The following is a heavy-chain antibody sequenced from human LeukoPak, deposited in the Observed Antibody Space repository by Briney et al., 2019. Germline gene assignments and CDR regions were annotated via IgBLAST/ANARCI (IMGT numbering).Heavy chain of an antibody. CDR3: ARYGSYGYDY. D-gene: IGHD5-18*01. CDR2: IGGSGATI. CDR1: GFDFSAYG. J-gene: IGHJ4*02. Sequence: GGSLRLSCAASGFDFSAYGMNWVRQAPGKGLEWVSAIGGSGATIYYADSVKGRFTISRDNAKNTLYLQMNSLRAEDTAVYYCARYGSYGYDYWGQGTLVTVSS. V-gene: IGHV3-21*01.